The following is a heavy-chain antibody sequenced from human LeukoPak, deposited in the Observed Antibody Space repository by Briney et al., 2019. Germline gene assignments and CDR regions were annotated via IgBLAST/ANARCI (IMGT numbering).Heavy chain of an antibody. CDR3: ARDLYDFWSGYENWFDP. V-gene: IGHV7-4-1*02. CDR1: GYTFTSYA. CDR2: INTNTGNP. Sequence: GASVKVSCKASGYTFTSYAMNWVRQAPGQGLEWMGWINTNTGNPTYAQGFTGRFVFSLDTSVSTAYLQISSLKAEDTAVYYCARDLYDFWSGYENWFDPWGQGTLVTVSS. J-gene: IGHJ5*02. D-gene: IGHD3-3*01.